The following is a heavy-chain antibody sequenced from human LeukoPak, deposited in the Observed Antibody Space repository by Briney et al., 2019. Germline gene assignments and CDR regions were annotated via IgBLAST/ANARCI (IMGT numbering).Heavy chain of an antibody. D-gene: IGHD3-9*01. V-gene: IGHV4-59*01. CDR3: ARGSTHYDVLTGYHYYFDY. Sequence: PSETLSLTCTVSGGSISNYYWSWIRQPPGKGLEWIGFIYYSGSTNYNPSLKSRVTISVDTSKNQFSLKLSSVTPADTALYYCARGSTHYDVLTGYHYYFDYWGQGTLVTVSS. CDR2: IYYSGST. CDR1: GGSISNYY. J-gene: IGHJ4*02.